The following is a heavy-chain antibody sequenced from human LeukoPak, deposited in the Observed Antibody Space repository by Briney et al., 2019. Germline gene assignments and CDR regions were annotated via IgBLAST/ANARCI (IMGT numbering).Heavy chain of an antibody. CDR2: INPSGGST. Sequence: ASVKVSCKASGYTFTSYYMHWVRQAPGQGLEWMGIINPSGGSTSYAQKFQGRVTMTRDTSISTAYMELSRLRSDDTAVYYCARVGSTTGTTWRAFDIWGQGTMVTVSS. J-gene: IGHJ3*02. CDR1: GYTFTSYY. CDR3: ARVGSTTGTTWRAFDI. D-gene: IGHD1-1*01. V-gene: IGHV1-46*01.